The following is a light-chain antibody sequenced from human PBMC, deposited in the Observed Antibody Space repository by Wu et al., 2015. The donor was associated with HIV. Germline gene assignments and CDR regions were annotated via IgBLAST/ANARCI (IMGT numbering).Light chain of an antibody. CDR1: QGISSD. CDR3: QQLNSYPLT. J-gene: IGKJ4*01. Sequence: DIQLTQSPSFLSASVGDRITITCRASQGISSDLAWYQQKPGTAPKLLLYAASILQSGVPSRFSGSGSGTEFTLIISSLQPEDFATYYCQQLNSYPLTFGGGTKVEIK. V-gene: IGKV1-9*01. CDR2: AAS.